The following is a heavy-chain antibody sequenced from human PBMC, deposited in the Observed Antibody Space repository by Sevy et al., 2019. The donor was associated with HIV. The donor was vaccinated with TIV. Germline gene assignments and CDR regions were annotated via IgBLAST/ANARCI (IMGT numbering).Heavy chain of an antibody. D-gene: IGHD5-12*01. CDR2: MRNTGSTI. CDR3: ASQRGGYERLYYFDY. V-gene: IGHV3-48*01. CDR1: VFSFSIYS. Sequence: GSLRLSCAASVFSFSIYSMNWVRQAPGRGLEWVSYMRNTGSTIHYADSVKGRFTISRDNAKNSLYLQMNSLRAEDTAVYYCASQRGGYERLYYFDYWGQGTLVTVSS. J-gene: IGHJ4*01.